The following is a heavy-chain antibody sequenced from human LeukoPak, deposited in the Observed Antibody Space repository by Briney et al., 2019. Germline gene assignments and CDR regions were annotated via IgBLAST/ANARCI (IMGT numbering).Heavy chain of an antibody. Sequence: PGGSLRLSCAASGLTLSSYSMNWVRQAPGKGLEWVSSISSSSSYIYYADSVKGRFTISRDNDKNSLYLQMHSLRAEDTAVYYCARGDGYCTNGVCYRGVYWGQGTLVTVSS. V-gene: IGHV3-21*01. CDR1: GLTLSSYS. CDR3: ARGDGYCTNGVCYRGVY. D-gene: IGHD2-8*01. J-gene: IGHJ4*02. CDR2: ISSSSSYI.